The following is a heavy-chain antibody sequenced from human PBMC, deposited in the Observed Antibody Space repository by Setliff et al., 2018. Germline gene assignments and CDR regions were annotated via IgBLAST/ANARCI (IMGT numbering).Heavy chain of an antibody. CDR2: IYYRGST. D-gene: IGHD3-10*01. V-gene: IGHV4-39*07. J-gene: IGHJ3*02. CDR3: ARVPHIWFGELVTFDDAFEI. CDR1: GGSISSSSYY. Sequence: SETLSLTCTVSGGSISSSSYYWGWIRQPPGKGLEWIGSIYYRGSTYYNPSLKSRVTISVDTSKNQFSLKLSSVTAADTAVYYCARVPHIWFGELVTFDDAFEIWGQGTMGTVSS.